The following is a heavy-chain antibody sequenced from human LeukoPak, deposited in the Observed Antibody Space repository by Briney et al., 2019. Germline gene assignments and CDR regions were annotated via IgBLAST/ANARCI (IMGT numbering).Heavy chain of an antibody. D-gene: IGHD1-26*01. Sequence: GASVKVSCKASGGTFSSYAISWVRQAPGQGLEWMGGIIPIFGTANYAQKFQGRVTITTDESTSTAYMELSSLRSEDTAVYYCARGKWELLLTYYYYYMDVWGEGTTVTVSS. J-gene: IGHJ6*03. CDR2: IIPIFGTA. CDR1: GGTFSSYA. CDR3: ARGKWELLLTYYYYYMDV. V-gene: IGHV1-69*05.